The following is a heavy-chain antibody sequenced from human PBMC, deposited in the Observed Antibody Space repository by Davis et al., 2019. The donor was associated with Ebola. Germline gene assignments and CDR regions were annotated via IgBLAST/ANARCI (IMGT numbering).Heavy chain of an antibody. Sequence: GESLKISCAASGFTFSSYAMHWVRQAPGKGLEWVAVISYDGSDKYYADSVKGRFTISRDNAKNSLYLQMHSLRAEDTAVYYSARDPTLYSSGWYDSGGDYYYYGMDVWGQGTTVTVSS. J-gene: IGHJ6*02. V-gene: IGHV3-30-3*01. CDR1: GFTFSSYA. CDR2: ISYDGSDK. D-gene: IGHD6-19*01. CDR3: ARDPTLYSSGWYDSGGDYYYYGMDV.